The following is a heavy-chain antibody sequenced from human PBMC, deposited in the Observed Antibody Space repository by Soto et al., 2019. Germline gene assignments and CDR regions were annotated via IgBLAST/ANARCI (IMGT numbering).Heavy chain of an antibody. Sequence: SETLSLTCTGSGGSISSYYWSWIRQPPGKGLEWIGTTYYNGNAYYNPSLKSRVTMSVDTSKNQFSLKLISVTAADTAVYYCARHFVAVVIKGWGYWGQGTLVTVSS. CDR3: ARHFVAVVIKGWGY. D-gene: IGHD3-22*01. V-gene: IGHV4-59*04. J-gene: IGHJ4*02. CDR1: GGSISSYY. CDR2: TYYNGNA.